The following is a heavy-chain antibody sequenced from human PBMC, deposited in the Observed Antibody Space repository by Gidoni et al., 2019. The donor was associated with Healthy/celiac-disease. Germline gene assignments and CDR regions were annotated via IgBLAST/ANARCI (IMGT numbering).Heavy chain of an antibody. D-gene: IGHD5-18*01. J-gene: IGHJ4*02. V-gene: IGHV4-30-4*01. Sequence: LSLTCTVSGGSISSGDYYWSWIRQPPGKGLEWIGYIYYSGSTYYNPSLKSRVTISVDTSKNQFSLKLSSVTAADTAVYYCARVQLWPSYYFDYWGQGTLVTVSS. CDR3: ARVQLWPSYYFDY. CDR1: GGSISSGDYY. CDR2: IYYSGST.